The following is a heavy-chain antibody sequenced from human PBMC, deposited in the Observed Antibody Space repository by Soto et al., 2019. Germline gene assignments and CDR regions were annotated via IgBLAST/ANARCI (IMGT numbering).Heavy chain of an antibody. V-gene: IGHV4-59*08. J-gene: IGHJ4*02. CDR2: IYYSGST. D-gene: IGHD4-17*01. CDR1: GGSISSYY. CDR3: ARSYGGTLHY. Sequence: SETLSLTCTVSGGSISSYYWSWIRQPPGKGLEWIGYIYYSGSTNYNPSLKSRVTISVDTSKNQFSLKLSSVTAADTAGYYCARSYGGTLHYWGQGTLVTVSS.